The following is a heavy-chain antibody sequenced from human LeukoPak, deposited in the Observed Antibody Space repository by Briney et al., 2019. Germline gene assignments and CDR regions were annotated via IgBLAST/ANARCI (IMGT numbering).Heavy chain of an antibody. Sequence: PGGSLRLSCAVSGFIFDDYAMHWVRQAPGKGLEWVSGITWGRDNLAYAASVKGRFTISRDNAKNSLYLQMNSLRAEDTAVYYCASSSAGYWGQGTLVTVSS. J-gene: IGHJ4*02. CDR3: ASSSAGY. V-gene: IGHV3-9*01. CDR1: GFIFDDYA. CDR2: ITWGRDNL. D-gene: IGHD6-6*01.